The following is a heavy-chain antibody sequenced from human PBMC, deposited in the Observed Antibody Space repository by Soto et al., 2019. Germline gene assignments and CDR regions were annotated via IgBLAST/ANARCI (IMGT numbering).Heavy chain of an antibody. CDR3: ARDRSPSLSTAMVTYYYYGMDV. J-gene: IGHJ6*02. V-gene: IGHV3-33*01. CDR2: IWYDGSNK. CDR1: GFTFSSYG. D-gene: IGHD5-18*01. Sequence: QVQLVESGGGVVQPGRSLRLSCAASGFTFSSYGMHWVRQAPGKGLEWVAVIWYDGSNKYYADSVKGRFTISRDNSKNTLYLQMNSLRAEDTAVYYCARDRSPSLSTAMVTYYYYGMDVWGQGTTVTVSS.